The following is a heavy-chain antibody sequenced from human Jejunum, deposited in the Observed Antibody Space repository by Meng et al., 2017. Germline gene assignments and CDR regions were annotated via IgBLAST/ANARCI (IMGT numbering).Heavy chain of an antibody. CDR3: ARGRERGLDYFDY. CDR1: GYIFTGYY. CDR2: INPNTDGT. V-gene: IGHV1-2*06. D-gene: IGHD1-26*01. J-gene: IGHJ4*02. Sequence: ASVKVSCKASGYIFTGYYMHWVRQAPGQGLEWMGRINPNTDGTNYAQKFQGRVTVTRDTSITTAYMELSSLRSDDTAVYYCARGRERGLDYFDYWGQGTQVTVSS.